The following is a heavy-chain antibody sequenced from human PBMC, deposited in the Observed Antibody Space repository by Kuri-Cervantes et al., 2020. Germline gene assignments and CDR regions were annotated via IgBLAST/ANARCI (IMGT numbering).Heavy chain of an antibody. D-gene: IGHD1-7*01. Sequence: SVKVSCKASGGTFSSYAITWVRQAPRQGLEWMGGIIPIFSTPNYAQKFQGRLTITADEFTNIAYMQLSSLRSEDTAVYYCAVGMTYNWDYVPYYFDYWGQGTLVTVSS. CDR1: GGTFSSYA. J-gene: IGHJ4*02. V-gene: IGHV1-69*13. CDR2: IIPIFSTP. CDR3: AVGMTYNWDYVPYYFDY.